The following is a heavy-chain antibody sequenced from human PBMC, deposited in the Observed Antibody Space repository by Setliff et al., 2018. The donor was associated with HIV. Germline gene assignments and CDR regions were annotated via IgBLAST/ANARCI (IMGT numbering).Heavy chain of an antibody. V-gene: IGHV4-59*08. D-gene: IGHD4-17*01. CDR2: IYYSGST. J-gene: IGHJ6*03. CDR1: GDSTSTYY. CDR3: ARHTYGDPAYCYYMDV. Sequence: SETLSLTCTVSGDSTSTYYWSWIRQPPGKGLEWIGYIYYSGSTNYKPSLKSRVTISVDTSKNQFSLKLSSVTAADTAVYYCARHTYGDPAYCYYMDVWGKGTTVTVSS.